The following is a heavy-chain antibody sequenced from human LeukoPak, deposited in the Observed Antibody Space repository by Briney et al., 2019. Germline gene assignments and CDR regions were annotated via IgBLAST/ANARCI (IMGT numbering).Heavy chain of an antibody. CDR1: GFTFDDYA. J-gene: IGHJ6*02. Sequence: GGSLRLSCAASGFTFDDYAMHWVRQAPGKGLEWVSGINWNSGSLGYADSVKGRFTISRDNSKNTLYLQMNSLRAEDTAVYYCARGSITMIPRDGMDVWGQGTTVTVSS. CDR3: ARGSITMIPRDGMDV. V-gene: IGHV3-9*01. CDR2: INWNSGSL. D-gene: IGHD3-22*01.